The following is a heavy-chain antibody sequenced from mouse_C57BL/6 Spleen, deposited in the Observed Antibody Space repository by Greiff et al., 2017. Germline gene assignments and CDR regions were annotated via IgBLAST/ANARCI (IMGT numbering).Heavy chain of an antibody. CDR1: GYTFTSYW. V-gene: IGHV1-50*01. J-gene: IGHJ2*01. CDR2: IDPSDSYT. Sequence: QVQLQQPGAELVKPGASVKLSCKASGYTFTSYWMQWVKQRPGQGLEWIGEIDPSDSYTNYNQKFKGKATLTVDTSSSTAYMQLRSLTSEDSAVYYYASPLFDYWGQGTTLTVSS. CDR3: ASPLFDY.